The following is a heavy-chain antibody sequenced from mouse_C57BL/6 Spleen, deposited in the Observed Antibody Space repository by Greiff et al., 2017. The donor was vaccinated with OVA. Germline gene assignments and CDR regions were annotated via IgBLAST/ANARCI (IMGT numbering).Heavy chain of an antibody. Sequence: QVQLKESGAELVRPGASVTLSCKASGYTFTDYEMHWVKQTPVHGLEWIGAIDPETGGTAYNQKFKGKAILTADKSSSTAYMELRSLTSEDSAVYYCTRGDYGSSLAYWGQGTLVTVSA. J-gene: IGHJ3*01. CDR3: TRGDYGSSLAY. D-gene: IGHD1-1*01. CDR2: IDPETGGT. V-gene: IGHV1-15*01. CDR1: GYTFTDYE.